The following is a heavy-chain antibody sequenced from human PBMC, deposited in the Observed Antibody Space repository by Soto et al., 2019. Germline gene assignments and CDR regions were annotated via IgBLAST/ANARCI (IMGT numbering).Heavy chain of an antibody. CDR1: GGSISRGDYY. V-gene: IGHV4-30-4*01. J-gene: IGHJ4*02. CDR3: ARAPTVTTAAKFDS. CDR2: ISYNGNT. D-gene: IGHD4-17*01. Sequence: SETMSLTCTVSGGSISRGDYYWSWIREPPGEGLEWIGYISYNGNTYYNLSLQSRVAISLDTSTNQFSLNLISVTAADTAVYYCARAPTVTTAAKFDSWGQGALVTVSS.